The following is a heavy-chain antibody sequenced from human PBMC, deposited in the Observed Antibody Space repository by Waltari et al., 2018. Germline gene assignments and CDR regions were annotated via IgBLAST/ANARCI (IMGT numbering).Heavy chain of an antibody. CDR3: ATDRSGSYYY. CDR1: GHSPSYKP. V-gene: IGHV1-24*01. CDR2: FDPEDGET. J-gene: IGHJ4*02. Sequence: QDALVQSGPEAKTPGDSVKVPCKVSGHSPSYKPMPWVRQAPGKGLEWMGGFDPEDGETIYAQKFQGRVTMTEDTSTDTAYMELSSLRSEDTAVYYCATDRSGSYYYWGQGTLVTVSS. D-gene: IGHD1-26*01.